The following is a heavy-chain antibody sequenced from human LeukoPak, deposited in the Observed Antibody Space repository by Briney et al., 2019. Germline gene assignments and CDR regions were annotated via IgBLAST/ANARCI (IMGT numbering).Heavy chain of an antibody. CDR1: GGSISSGDYY. CDR2: IYYSGST. CDR3: ARAGASFTMIDP. V-gene: IGHV4-30-4*01. J-gene: IGHJ5*02. Sequence: ASETLSLTCTVSGGSISSGDYYWSWIRQPPGKGLEWIGYIYYSGSTYYNPPLKSRVTISVDTSKNQFSLKLSSVTAADTAVYYCARAGASFTMIDPWGQGTLVTVSS. D-gene: IGHD2-2*01.